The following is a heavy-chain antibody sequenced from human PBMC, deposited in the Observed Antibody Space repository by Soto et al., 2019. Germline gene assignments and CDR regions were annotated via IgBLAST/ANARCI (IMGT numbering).Heavy chain of an antibody. J-gene: IGHJ5*02. CDR2: ISWNSGDV. V-gene: IGHV3-9*01. Sequence: EVQLVESGGGLVQPGRSLRLSCAASGFMFDDFAMHWVRQAPGKGLEWVSGISWNSGDVAYADSVKGRFTISRDNAKHSVYLHLTSLRPEDTALYYCAKASHVVSYGFDPWGQGTLVTVSS. CDR3: AKASHVVSYGFDP. D-gene: IGHD3-22*01. CDR1: GFMFDDFA.